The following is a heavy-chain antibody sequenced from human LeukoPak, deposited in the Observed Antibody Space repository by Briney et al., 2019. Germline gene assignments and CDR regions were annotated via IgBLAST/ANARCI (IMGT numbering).Heavy chain of an antibody. V-gene: IGHV3-21*01. CDR3: ARDLVYDSIGYYRIDAFDI. CDR1: GFTFSSYS. J-gene: IGHJ3*02. CDR2: ISSSSSYI. D-gene: IGHD3-22*01. Sequence: GGSLRLSCAASGFTFSSYSMNWVSQARGKGLEWVSSISSSSSYIYYADSVKGRFTISRDNAKNSLYLQMNSLRAEDTAVYYCARDLVYDSIGYYRIDAFDIWGQGTMVTVSS.